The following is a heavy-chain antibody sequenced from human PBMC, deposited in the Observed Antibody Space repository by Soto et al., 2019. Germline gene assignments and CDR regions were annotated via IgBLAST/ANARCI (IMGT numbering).Heavy chain of an antibody. V-gene: IGHV3-49*03. CDR1: GFTFGDYA. J-gene: IGHJ6*04. D-gene: IGHD3-3*01. CDR3: TRDYDFWSGYPPDV. CDR2: IRSKAYGGTT. Sequence: PGGSLRLSCTASGFTFGDYAISWFRQAPGKGLEWVGFIRSKAYGGTTEYAASVKGRFTISRDDSKSIAYLQMNSLKTEDTAVYYCTRDYDFWSGYPPDVWGKGTTVTVSS.